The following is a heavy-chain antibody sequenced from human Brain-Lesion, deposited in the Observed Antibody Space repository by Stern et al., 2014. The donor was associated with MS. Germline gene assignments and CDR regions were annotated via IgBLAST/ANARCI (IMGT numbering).Heavy chain of an antibody. D-gene: IGHD2-2*01. CDR1: GGSISSGGYY. CDR2: IFNSGTT. J-gene: IGHJ6*02. V-gene: IGHV4-61*02. CDR3: ARGRVVPGFQYYATDV. Sequence: DQLVESGPGLVKPSQTLSLSCTVSGGSISSGGYYWSWIRQPAGKGLEWIGRIFNSGTTDYPPPHKSRVPISIDPSKNHFSLRLNSMTAADTAVYYCARGRVVPGFQYYATDVWGQGTTVIVSS.